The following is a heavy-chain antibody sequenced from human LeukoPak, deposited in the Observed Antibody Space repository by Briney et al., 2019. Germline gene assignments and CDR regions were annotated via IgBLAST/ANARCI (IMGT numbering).Heavy chain of an antibody. D-gene: IGHD3-10*01. CDR3: ARRWFGELLAFDI. CDR1: GGSISSGGYY. V-gene: IGHV4-31*03. Sequence: SQTLSLTCTVSGGSISSGGYYWSWLRQHPGKGLEWIGYIYYSGSTYYNPSLKSRVTISVDTSKNQFSLKLSSVTAADTAVYYCARRWFGELLAFDIWGQGTMVTVSS. J-gene: IGHJ3*02. CDR2: IYYSGST.